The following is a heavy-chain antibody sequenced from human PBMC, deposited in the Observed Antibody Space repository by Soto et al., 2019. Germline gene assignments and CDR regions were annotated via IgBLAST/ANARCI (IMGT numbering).Heavy chain of an antibody. D-gene: IGHD3-16*01. Sequence: QVQLVESGGGVVQPGRSLRLSCAASGFTFSSYGMHWVRQAPGKGLEWVAVISYDGSNKYYADSVKGRFTISRDNSKNTLYLQMNSLRAEDTAVYYCARAFASNKYWFDPWGQGTLVTVSS. V-gene: IGHV3-30*03. CDR1: GFTFSSYG. CDR3: ARAFASNKYWFDP. CDR2: ISYDGSNK. J-gene: IGHJ5*02.